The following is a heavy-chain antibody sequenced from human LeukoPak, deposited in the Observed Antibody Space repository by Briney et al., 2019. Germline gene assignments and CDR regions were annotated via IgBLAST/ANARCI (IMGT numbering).Heavy chain of an antibody. V-gene: IGHV4-34*01. CDR3: ARDYGGSSIWFDP. CDR2: INHSGST. J-gene: IGHJ5*02. CDR1: GGSFSGYY. D-gene: IGHD4-23*01. Sequence: SETLSLTCAVYGGSFSGYYWSWIRQPPGKGLEWIGEINHSGSTNYNPSLKSRVTISVGTSKNQFSLKLSSVTAADTAVCYCARDYGGSSIWFDPWGQGTLVTVSS.